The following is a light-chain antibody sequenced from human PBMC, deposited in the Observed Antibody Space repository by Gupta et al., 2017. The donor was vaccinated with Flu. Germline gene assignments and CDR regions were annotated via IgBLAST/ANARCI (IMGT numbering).Light chain of an antibody. Sequence: DVVMTQSPLSLPVTLGQPASISCRASQSLVHRNGNTYLTWFQQRPGQSPRRLIYRVSNRDSGVPDRFSGSGSGTDFTLKISRGEAEDGGVYYCMQGTHWPTFGQGTKVEIK. CDR1: QSLVHRNGNTY. CDR2: RVS. J-gene: IGKJ1*01. V-gene: IGKV2-30*02. CDR3: MQGTHWPT.